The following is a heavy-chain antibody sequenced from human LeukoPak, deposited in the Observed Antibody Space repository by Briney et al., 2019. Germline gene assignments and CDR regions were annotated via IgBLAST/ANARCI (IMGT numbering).Heavy chain of an antibody. V-gene: IGHV4-59*01. J-gene: IGHJ4*02. D-gene: IGHD2-21*01. CDR3: ARAGYCGGDCDPFDY. CDR2: IYYSGST. CDR1: GGSISSYY. Sequence: SETLSLTCTVSGGSISSYYWSRIRQPPGKGLEWIGYIYYSGSTNYNPSLKSRVTISVDTSKNQFSLKLSSVTAADTAVYYCARAGYCGGDCDPFDYWGQGTLVTVSS.